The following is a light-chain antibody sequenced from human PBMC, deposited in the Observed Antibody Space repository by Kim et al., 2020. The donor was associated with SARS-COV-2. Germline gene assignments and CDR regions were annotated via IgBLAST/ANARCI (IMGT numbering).Light chain of an antibody. CDR2: KIC. J-gene: IGKJ3*01. Sequence: PASISCRSSQSLVYSDGIFQLSWFGQRRGQAQRRIICKICNRDYGVRDRFSGRGAGTDFTLQISRVEARDVGVYYCMQGTNWAFTFGPGSKVDIK. CDR1: QSLVYSDGIFQ. CDR3: MQGTNWAFT. V-gene: IGKV2-30*01.